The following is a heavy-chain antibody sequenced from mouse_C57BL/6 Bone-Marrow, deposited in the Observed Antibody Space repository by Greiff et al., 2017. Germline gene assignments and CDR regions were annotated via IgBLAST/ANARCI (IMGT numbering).Heavy chain of an antibody. CDR1: GYAFTTYL. CDR3: ARKGVADY. J-gene: IGHJ2*01. CDR2: INPGSGGT. V-gene: IGHV1-54*01. D-gene: IGHD1-3*01. Sequence: VQLQQSGAELVRPGTSVKVSCKASGYAFTTYLIEWVKQRPGQGLEWIGVINPGSGGTNYNEKFKGKATLTADKSSSAAYMQLSSLTSEDSAVYFCARKGVADYWGQGTTLTVSS.